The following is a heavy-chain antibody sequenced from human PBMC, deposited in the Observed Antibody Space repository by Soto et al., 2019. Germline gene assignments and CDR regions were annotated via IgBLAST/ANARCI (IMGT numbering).Heavy chain of an antibody. CDR2: IIPILGIA. V-gene: IGHV1-69*02. CDR3: ARVRDAVRDNHYYYYGMDV. Sequence: QVQLVQSGAEVKKPGSSVKVSCKASGGTFSSYTISWVRQAPGQGLEWMGRIIPILGIANYAQKFQGRVTITADKSTSTAYMELSSLRSEDTAVYYCARVRDAVRDNHYYYYGMDVWGQGTTVTVSS. J-gene: IGHJ6*02. D-gene: IGHD3-10*01. CDR1: GGTFSSYT.